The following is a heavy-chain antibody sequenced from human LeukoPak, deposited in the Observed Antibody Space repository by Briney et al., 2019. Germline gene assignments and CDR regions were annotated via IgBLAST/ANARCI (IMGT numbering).Heavy chain of an antibody. J-gene: IGHJ4*02. CDR3: ARVRRQWLSTHYFDY. Sequence: PSETLSLTCTVSSGSISSSSCYWGWIRQPPGKGLEWIGSIYYSGSTYYNPSLKSRVTISVDTSKNQFSLKLSSVTAADTAVYYCARVRRQWLSTHYFDYWGQGTLVTVSS. V-gene: IGHV4-39*07. CDR2: IYYSGST. CDR1: SGSISSSSCY. D-gene: IGHD6-19*01.